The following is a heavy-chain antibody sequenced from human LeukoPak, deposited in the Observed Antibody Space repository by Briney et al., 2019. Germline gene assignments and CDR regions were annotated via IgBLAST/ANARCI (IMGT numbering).Heavy chain of an antibody. CDR3: ATSTKVVRPDSWDT. J-gene: IGHJ5*02. V-gene: IGHV4-4*07. Sequence: PSETLSLTCSVSGDSISYFYWSWIRQAAGKGLEWIGRISGSGSTDYNASLKSRVTMSVDTSKNQLSLKVISVTAADTSIYFCATSTKVVRPDSWDTWGQGTLVTVSS. D-gene: IGHD4-11*01. CDR2: ISGSGST. CDR1: GDSISYFY.